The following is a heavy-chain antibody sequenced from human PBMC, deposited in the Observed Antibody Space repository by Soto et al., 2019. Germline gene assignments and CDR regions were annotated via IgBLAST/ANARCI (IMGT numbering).Heavy chain of an antibody. D-gene: IGHD2-21*01. Sequence: QLQLLESGPGLVKASETLSLTCSVSGGSISTSRSYWAWIRQPPGKGLEWLAIIFYSGSTFYNPSLASRFSVSVDTSKNEFSLKLRSVTAADTAVYYCARQPTTGDTDLWFDPWGQGTLVTVSS. V-gene: IGHV4-39*01. CDR1: GGSISTSRSY. J-gene: IGHJ5*02. CDR3: ARQPTTGDTDLWFDP. CDR2: IFYSGST.